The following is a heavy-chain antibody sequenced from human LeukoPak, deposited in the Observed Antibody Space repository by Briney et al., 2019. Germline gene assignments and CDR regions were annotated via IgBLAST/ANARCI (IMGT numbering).Heavy chain of an antibody. CDR1: GFTFSSYG. J-gene: IGHJ6*03. CDR3: AKLWTGVDTAMACYYYYYMDV. V-gene: IGHV3-30*02. Sequence: GGSLRLSCAASGFTFSSYGMHWVRQAPGKGLEWVAFIRYDGSNKYYADSVKGRFTISRDNSKNTLYLQMNSLRAEDTAVYYCAKLWTGVDTAMACYYYYYMDVWGKGTTVTVSS. D-gene: IGHD5-18*01. CDR2: IRYDGSNK.